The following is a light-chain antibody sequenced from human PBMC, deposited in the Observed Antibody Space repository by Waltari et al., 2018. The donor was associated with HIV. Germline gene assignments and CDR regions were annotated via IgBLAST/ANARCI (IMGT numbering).Light chain of an antibody. CDR3: QAWDSSTRAL. CDR1: TLGDKY. V-gene: IGLV3-1*01. Sequence: SSELTQPPSMSVSPGQTASITCSGDTLGDKYVCWYQQKPGQSPVLVIYQNKKRPSGIPGRCAGSNTGDTGTLTISGTQAMDEADYYCQAWDSSTRALFGGGTMLTGL. J-gene: IGLJ2*01. CDR2: QNK.